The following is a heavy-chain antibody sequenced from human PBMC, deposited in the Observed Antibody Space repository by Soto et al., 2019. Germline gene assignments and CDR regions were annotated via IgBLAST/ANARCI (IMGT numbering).Heavy chain of an antibody. D-gene: IGHD6-13*01. CDR3: AKASSSWDGYYYYGMDV. J-gene: IGHJ6*02. CDR2: ISYDGSNK. Sequence: QVQLVESGGGVVQPGRSLRLSCAASRFTFSSYGIHWVRQAPGKGLEWVAVISYDGSNKYYADSVKGRFTISRDNSKNTLYLQMYGLRAEDSAVYYCAKASSSWDGYYYYGMDVWGPGTTVTVSS. CDR1: RFTFSSYG. V-gene: IGHV3-30*18.